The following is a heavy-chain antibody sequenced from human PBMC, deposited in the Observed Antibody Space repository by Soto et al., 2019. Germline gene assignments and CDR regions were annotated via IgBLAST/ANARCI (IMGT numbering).Heavy chain of an antibody. CDR3: AKEKYYYDRSGCLDY. V-gene: IGHV3-30*18. CDR2: ISYDGSNK. J-gene: IGHJ4*02. Sequence: QVQLVESGGGVVQPGRSLRLSCAASGFTFSSYGMHWVRQAPGKGLEWVAVISYDGSNKYYADSVKGRVTISRDNSKNTLYLQMNSLRAEGTAVDYCAKEKYYYDRSGCLDYWGQGTLVTVSS. D-gene: IGHD3-22*01. CDR1: GFTFSSYG.